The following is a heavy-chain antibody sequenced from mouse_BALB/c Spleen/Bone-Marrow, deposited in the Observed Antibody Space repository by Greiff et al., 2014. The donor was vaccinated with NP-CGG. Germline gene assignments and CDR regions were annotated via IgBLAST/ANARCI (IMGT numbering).Heavy chain of an antibody. J-gene: IGHJ4*01. V-gene: IGHV3-1*02. CDR3: ARQNDGYLYYAMDY. Sequence: EVQLQQSRPDLVKPSQSLSLTCTVTGCSITSGYSWHWIRQFPGNKLEWMGYIHYSGTTNYNPSIKSRISITRDTSKNQFFLQLNSVTSDDTATDYCARQNDGYLYYAMDYWGQGTSVTVSS. D-gene: IGHD2-3*01. CDR1: GCSITSGYS. CDR2: IHYSGTT.